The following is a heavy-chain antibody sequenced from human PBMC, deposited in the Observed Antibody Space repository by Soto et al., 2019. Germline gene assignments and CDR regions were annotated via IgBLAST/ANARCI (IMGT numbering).Heavy chain of an antibody. V-gene: IGHV3-21*01. CDR3: ARSTSLGGMDV. CDR2: IRRSGVYT. J-gene: IGHJ6*02. D-gene: IGHD1-1*01. CDR1: GFSFSTYS. Sequence: EVQLVESGGGLVMPGGSLRLSCIASGFSFSTYSMNWVRQAPGKGLEWVSSIRRSGVYTYYADSLKGRFTISRDNAKNSLSLQMISLRAEDTAVYYCARSTSLGGMDVWGQGTTVTVSS.